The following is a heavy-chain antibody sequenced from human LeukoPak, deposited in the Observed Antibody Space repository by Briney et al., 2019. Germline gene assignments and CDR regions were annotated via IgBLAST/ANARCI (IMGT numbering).Heavy chain of an antibody. V-gene: IGHV4-31*03. D-gene: IGHD6-25*01. Sequence: SETLSLTCTVSGGSISSGGYYWSWIRQHPGKGLEWIGYIYYSGSTYYNPSLKSRVTISVDTSKNQFSLKLSSVTAADTAVYYCARDTTRYFSWWSRGAWFDPLGQGTLVTVSS. CDR2: IYYSGST. CDR1: GGSISSGGYY. CDR3: ARDTTRYFSWWSRGAWFDP. J-gene: IGHJ5*02.